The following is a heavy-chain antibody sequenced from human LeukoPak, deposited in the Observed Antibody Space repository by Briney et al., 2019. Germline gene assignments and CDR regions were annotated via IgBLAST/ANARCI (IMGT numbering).Heavy chain of an antibody. D-gene: IGHD6-6*01. CDR2: INTNTGNP. CDR1: GYTFTRFT. J-gene: IGHJ4*02. CDR3: ARGVSGSSSDFDS. Sequence: ASVKVSCKASGYTFTRFTLNWVRQAPGQGLEWMGWINTNTGNPTYAQGFTGRFVFSLDTSVGTAYLQISSLQAADTAVYYCARGVSGSSSDFDSWGQGTLVTVSS. V-gene: IGHV7-4-1*02.